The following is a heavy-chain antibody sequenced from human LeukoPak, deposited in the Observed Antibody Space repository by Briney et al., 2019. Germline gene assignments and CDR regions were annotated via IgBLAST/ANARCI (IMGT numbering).Heavy chain of an antibody. Sequence: ASVKVSCKASGYTFTSYAMHWVRQAPGQRLEWMGWINAGNGNTKYSQKFQGRVTITRDTSASTAYMELSRLRSEDTAVYYCAREVGGTGIGYFDHWGQGTLVTVSS. CDR3: AREVGGTGIGYFDH. D-gene: IGHD6-19*01. J-gene: IGHJ4*02. CDR2: INAGNGNT. CDR1: GYTFTSYA. V-gene: IGHV1-3*01.